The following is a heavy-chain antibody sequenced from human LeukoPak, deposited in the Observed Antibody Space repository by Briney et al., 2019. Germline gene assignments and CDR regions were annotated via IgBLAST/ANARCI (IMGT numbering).Heavy chain of an antibody. CDR2: ISGSGGST. CDR3: AKDYYDSSGYYYYYYYMDV. CDR1: GFTFSSYG. Sequence: GGSLRLSCAASGFTFSSYGMSWVRQAPGKVLEWVSAISGSGGSTYYADSVKGRFTISRDNSKNTQYLQMNSLRAEDTAVYYCAKDYYDSSGYYYYYYYMDVWGKGTTVTISS. V-gene: IGHV3-23*01. D-gene: IGHD3-22*01. J-gene: IGHJ6*03.